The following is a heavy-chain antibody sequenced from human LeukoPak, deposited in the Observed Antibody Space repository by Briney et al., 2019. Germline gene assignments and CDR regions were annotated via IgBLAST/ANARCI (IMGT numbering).Heavy chain of an antibody. D-gene: IGHD5-24*01. CDR1: GYTFPSYY. CDR2: INPSTGTT. J-gene: IGHJ4*02. V-gene: IGHV1-46*01. Sequence: ASVKVSSTASGYTFPSYYMHWVRQVPGQGLEWMGIINPSTGTTSYAQKFQGRVTMTRDMSTSTVYMQLSSLRSEDTAVYYCASSPLTEWLYYFDYWGQGTLVTVSS. CDR3: ASSPLTEWLYYFDY.